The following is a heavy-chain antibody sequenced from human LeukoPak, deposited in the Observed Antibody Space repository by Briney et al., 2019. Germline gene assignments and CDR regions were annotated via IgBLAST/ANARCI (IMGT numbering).Heavy chain of an antibody. J-gene: IGHJ4*02. Sequence: SVKVSCKASGGTFSSYAISWVRQAPGQGLEWMGGIIPIFGTANYAQKLQGRVTMTTDTSTSTAYMELRSLRSDDTAVYYCARSRWELLLGNFDYWGQGTLVTVSS. CDR3: ARSRWELLLGNFDY. CDR1: GGTFSSYA. CDR2: IIPIFGTA. V-gene: IGHV1-69*05. D-gene: IGHD1-26*01.